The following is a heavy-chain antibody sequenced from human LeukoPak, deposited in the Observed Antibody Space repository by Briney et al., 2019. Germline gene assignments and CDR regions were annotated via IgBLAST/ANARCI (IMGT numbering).Heavy chain of an antibody. V-gene: IGHV1-69*13. CDR1: GGTFSSYA. J-gene: IGHJ4*02. Sequence: GASVKVSCKASGGTFSSYAISWVRQAPGQGLEWMGGIIPIFGTANYAQKFQGRVTITADESTSTAYMELSSLRSEDTAVYYCARTRRHYGSGSYYNFDYWGQGTLVTVSS. CDR3: ARTRRHYGSGSYYNFDY. D-gene: IGHD3-10*01. CDR2: IIPIFGTA.